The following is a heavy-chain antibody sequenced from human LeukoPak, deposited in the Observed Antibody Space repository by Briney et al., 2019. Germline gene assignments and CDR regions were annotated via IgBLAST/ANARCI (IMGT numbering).Heavy chain of an antibody. CDR3: ARATPVPAAAWFDP. D-gene: IGHD2-2*01. CDR2: IYYSGST. Sequence: KPSETLSLTCTVSGGSISSYYWSWIRQPPGKGLEWIGYIYYSGSTNYNPSLKSRVTISVDTSKNQFSLKLSSVTAADTAVYYCARATPVPAAAWFDPWGQGTLVTVSS. CDR1: GGSISSYY. V-gene: IGHV4-59*01. J-gene: IGHJ5*02.